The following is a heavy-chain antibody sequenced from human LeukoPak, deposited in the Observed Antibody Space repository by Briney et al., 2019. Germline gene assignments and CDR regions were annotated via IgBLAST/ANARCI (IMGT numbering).Heavy chain of an antibody. V-gene: IGHV4-39*01. CDR1: GGAIISSSYY. D-gene: IGHD2-21*02. J-gene: IGHJ4*02. CDR3: ARISKTLAYCGGDCYY. CDR2: IYYSGST. Sequence: SETLSLTCTVSGGAIISSSYYWGWIRQPPGKGLAWIGSIYYSGSTYYNPSLKSRVTISVDTSKNQFSLRLRSVTAADTAVYYCARISKTLAYCGGDCYYWGQGTLVTVSS.